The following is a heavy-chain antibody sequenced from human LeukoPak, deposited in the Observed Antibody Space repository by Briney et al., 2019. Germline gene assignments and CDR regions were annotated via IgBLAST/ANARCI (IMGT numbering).Heavy chain of an antibody. CDR1: VYTFTGYY. V-gene: IGHV1-2*06. CDR3: ARAERGYSYGKLDY. J-gene: IGHJ4*02. D-gene: IGHD5-18*01. Sequence: ASVKVSCKASVYTFTGYYMHWVRQAPGQGLEWMGRINPNSGGTNYEQKFQGRVTITRDTSISTAYMELSSLRSDDTAVYYCARAERGYSYGKLDYWGQGTLVTVSS. CDR2: INPNSGGT.